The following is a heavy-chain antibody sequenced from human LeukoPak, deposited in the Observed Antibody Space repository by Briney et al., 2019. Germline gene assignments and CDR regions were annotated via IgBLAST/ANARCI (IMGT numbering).Heavy chain of an antibody. CDR3: GKVGGNTNS. V-gene: IGHV5-51*01. Sequence: GESLKISCKGSGYSFTSYWIGWVRQMPGKGLEWIGAIHNSRGTSYNPSLESRLTISVDPSENKFFLKMTSVTDADTATYYCGKVGGNTNSWGQGTLVTVSS. CDR2: IHNSRGT. CDR1: GYSFTSYW. J-gene: IGHJ4*02. D-gene: IGHD4-23*01.